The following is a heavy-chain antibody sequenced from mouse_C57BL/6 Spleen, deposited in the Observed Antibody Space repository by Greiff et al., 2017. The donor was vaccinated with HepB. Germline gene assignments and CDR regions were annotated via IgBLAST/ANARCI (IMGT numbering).Heavy chain of an antibody. CDR1: GYTFTDYY. Sequence: VNVVESGAELVKPGASVKISCKASGYTFTDYYINWVKQRPGQGLEWIGKIGPGSGSTYYNEKFKGKATLTADKSSSTAYMQHSSLTSEDSAVYFCAKIYYGNLYAMDYWGQGTSVTVSS. CDR3: AKIYYGNLYAMDY. J-gene: IGHJ4*01. CDR2: IGPGSGST. D-gene: IGHD2-1*01. V-gene: IGHV1-77*01.